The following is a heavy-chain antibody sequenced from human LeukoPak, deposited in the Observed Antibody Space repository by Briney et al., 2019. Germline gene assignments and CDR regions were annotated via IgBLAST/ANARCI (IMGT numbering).Heavy chain of an antibody. V-gene: IGHV4-59*12. CDR2: IHNSGTT. J-gene: IGHJ4*02. CDR1: GGSMNNYY. Sequence: PSETLSLTCTVPGGSMNNYYWTWIRPPAGKGLEWIGYIHNSGTTNYNPSLKSRVIISVDTSKNQFSLKVTSVTAADTAVYYCAREMATVSMRLFDFWGQGTLVTVSS. CDR3: AREMATVSMRLFDF. D-gene: IGHD5-24*01.